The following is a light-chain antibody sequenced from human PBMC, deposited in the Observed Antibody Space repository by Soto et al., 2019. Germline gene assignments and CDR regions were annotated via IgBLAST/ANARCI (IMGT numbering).Light chain of an antibody. CDR1: QRVDSGF. CDR2: GAS. V-gene: IGKV3-20*01. J-gene: IGKJ1*01. CDR3: QQYDSSVT. Sequence: EIVLTQSPGSLSLSPGERATLSCRASQRVDSGFFAGYQQRPGQAPRLLIYGASRRATGIPDRFTGSGSGTDFTLTISGLEPEDFALYYCQQYDSSVTFGLGTKVEIK.